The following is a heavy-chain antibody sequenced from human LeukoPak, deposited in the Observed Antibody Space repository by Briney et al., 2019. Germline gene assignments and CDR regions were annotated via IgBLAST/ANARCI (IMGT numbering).Heavy chain of an antibody. CDR3: ARANNWNYALGY. D-gene: IGHD1-7*01. Sequence: GASVKVSCTASDYTFTAYYIHWLRQAPGQGLEWMGWINPNDGDTIYAQKFQGRVTMTRDTSISTAYMDLSRLTSDDTAIYYCARANNWNYALGYWGQGTLVTVSS. J-gene: IGHJ4*02. CDR1: DYTFTAYY. CDR2: INPNDGDT. V-gene: IGHV1-2*02.